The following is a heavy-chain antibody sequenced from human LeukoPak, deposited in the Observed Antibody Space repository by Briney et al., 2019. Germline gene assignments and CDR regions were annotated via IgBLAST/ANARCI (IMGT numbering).Heavy chain of an antibody. CDR2: ISSSSSYI. D-gene: IGHD6-13*01. J-gene: IGHJ6*02. V-gene: IGHV3-21*01. Sequence: PGRSLRLSCAVSGFTFSSYSMNWVRQAPGKGLEWVSSISSSSSYIYYADSVKGRFTISRDNAKNSLYLQMNSLRAEDTAVYYCARDSQQLVHHYYGMDVWGQGTTVTVSS. CDR1: GFTFSSYS. CDR3: ARDSQQLVHHYYGMDV.